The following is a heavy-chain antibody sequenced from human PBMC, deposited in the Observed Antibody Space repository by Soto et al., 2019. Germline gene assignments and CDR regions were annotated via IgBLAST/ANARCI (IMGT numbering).Heavy chain of an antibody. CDR1: GYTFTSYG. CDR3: AREMVRGVGSDY. V-gene: IGHV1-18*01. Sequence: QVQLVQSGAEVKKPGASVKVSCKASGYTFTSYGISWVRQAPGQGLEWMGWITTYNGNTKYAQKLQGRVTMTTDTCTSTAYMELRSLRSDATAVFYCAREMVRGVGSDYWGQGTLVTVSS. CDR2: ITTYNGNT. D-gene: IGHD3-10*01. J-gene: IGHJ4*02.